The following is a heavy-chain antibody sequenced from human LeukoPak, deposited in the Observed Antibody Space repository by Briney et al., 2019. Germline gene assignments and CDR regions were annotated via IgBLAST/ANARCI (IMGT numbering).Heavy chain of an antibody. Sequence: GGSLRLPCAASGFTFSSYAMSWVRQAPGKGLEWVANIKQDGSEKYYVDSVKGRFTISRDNAKNSLYLQMNSLRAEDTAVYYCARNSDTAAYFDYWGQGTLVTVSS. J-gene: IGHJ4*02. CDR3: ARNSDTAAYFDY. CDR1: GFTFSSYA. D-gene: IGHD5-18*01. V-gene: IGHV3-7*01. CDR2: IKQDGSEK.